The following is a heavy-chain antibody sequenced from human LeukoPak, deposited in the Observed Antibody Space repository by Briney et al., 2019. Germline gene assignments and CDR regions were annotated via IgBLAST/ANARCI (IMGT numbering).Heavy chain of an antibody. CDR2: TYYRSKWYN. CDR1: GDIVPNNSAA. J-gene: IGHJ4*02. V-gene: IGHV6-1*01. CDR3: ARGPGGRFDY. Sequence: SQTLSLTCAISGDIVPNNSAAWNWLRQSPSRGLEWLGRTYYRSKWYNDYAVSVKSRITINPDTSKNQFSLQLNSVTPEDTAVYYCARGPGGRFDYWGQGTLVTVSS. D-gene: IGHD3-10*01.